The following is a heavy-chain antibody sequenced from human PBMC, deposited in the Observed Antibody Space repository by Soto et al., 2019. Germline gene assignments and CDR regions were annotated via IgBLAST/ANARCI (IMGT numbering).Heavy chain of an antibody. D-gene: IGHD3-9*01. CDR2: ISAYNGNT. CDR1: GYTFTSYG. CDR3: ARDEPGYYDILIGDTQPTFAY. Sequence: ASVKVSCKASGYTFTSYGISWVRQAPGQGLEWMGWISAYNGNTNYAQKLQGRVTMTTDTSTSTAYMELRSLRSDDTAVYYCARDEPGYYDILIGDTQPTFAYWGQGTLVPVSS. V-gene: IGHV1-18*01. J-gene: IGHJ4*02.